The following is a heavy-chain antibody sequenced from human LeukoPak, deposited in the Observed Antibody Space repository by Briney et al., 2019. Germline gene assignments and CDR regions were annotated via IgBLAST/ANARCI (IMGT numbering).Heavy chain of an antibody. V-gene: IGHV1-69*13. CDR3: ARSQGYSYGSSY. CDR1: GGSFGRYA. CDR2: IVPILGTA. D-gene: IGHD5-18*01. Sequence: ASVKVSCKAPGGSFGRYAIHWVRQAPGQGLEWMGGIVPILGTANYAQKFQGRVTIAADDSTGTAYMELTSLRSADTAVYYCARSQGYSYGSSYWGQGTLVTVSS. J-gene: IGHJ4*02.